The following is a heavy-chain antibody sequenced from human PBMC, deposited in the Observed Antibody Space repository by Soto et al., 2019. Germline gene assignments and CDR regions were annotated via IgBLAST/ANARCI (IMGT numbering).Heavy chain of an antibody. V-gene: IGHV4-59*01. CDR1: GGSISSYY. J-gene: IGHJ5*02. CDR3: AREGSIPPYSSSADEYNWFDT. CDR2: IYYSGST. Sequence: SETLSLTCTVSGGSISSYYWSWIRQPPGKGLEWIGYIYYSGSTNYNPSLKSRVTISVDTSKNQFSLKLSSVTAPGTAVYYCAREGSIPPYSSSADEYNWFDTWGQGTLVTVSS. D-gene: IGHD6-6*01.